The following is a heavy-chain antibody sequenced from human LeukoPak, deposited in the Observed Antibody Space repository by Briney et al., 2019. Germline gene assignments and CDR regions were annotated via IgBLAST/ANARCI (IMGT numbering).Heavy chain of an antibody. J-gene: IGHJ4*02. D-gene: IGHD3-10*01. V-gene: IGHV4-59*01. Sequence: SETLSLTCTVSGGSISSYYWSWVRQPPEKGLEWIGYIYYSGSTNYNPSLKSRVTISVDTSKNQFSLQLTSVTAADTAVHFCTRGGSNFDYWGQGTLVTVSS. CDR2: IYYSGST. CDR3: TRGGSNFDY. CDR1: GGSISSYY.